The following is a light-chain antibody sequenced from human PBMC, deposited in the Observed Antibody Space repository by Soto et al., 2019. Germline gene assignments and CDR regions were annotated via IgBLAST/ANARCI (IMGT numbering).Light chain of an antibody. CDR1: QGISSY. Sequence: DIQLTQSPSFLSASVGDRVTITCRASQGISSYLAWYQQKPGKAPKRLIYAASTLQSGVPSRFSGSGSGTELTLQISSLQPEDFATYYCQQLNSYPLTFGPGTKVDIK. J-gene: IGKJ3*01. V-gene: IGKV1-9*01. CDR2: AAS. CDR3: QQLNSYPLT.